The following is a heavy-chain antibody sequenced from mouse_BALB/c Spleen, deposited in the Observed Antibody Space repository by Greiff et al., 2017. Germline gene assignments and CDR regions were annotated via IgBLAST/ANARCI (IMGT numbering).Heavy chain of an antibody. CDR3: ARDYCGSRRAMDY. J-gene: IGHJ4*01. Sequence: VQLQQSGAELVKPGASVKLSCTASGFNFKDTYMHWVKQRPEQGLEWIGRIYPADGNTKYDPKFQGKATITADTSSNTAYLQLSSLTSEDTAVYYCARDYCGSRRAMDYWGQGTSVTVSS. V-gene: IGHV14-3*02. D-gene: IGHD1-1*01. CDR1: GFNFKDTY. CDR2: IYPADGNT.